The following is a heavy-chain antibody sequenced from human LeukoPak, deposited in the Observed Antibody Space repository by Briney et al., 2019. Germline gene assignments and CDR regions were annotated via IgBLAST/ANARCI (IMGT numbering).Heavy chain of an antibody. CDR1: DFSFSSYA. Sequence: GGSLRLSCVASDFSFSSYAMTWVRQAPGKGLQWVSSIGGSENSANYADSVKGRFAISRDNSKNMLYLLMNSLRAEDTALYHCARLTVVTPGAFDIWGQGTMVTVSS. J-gene: IGHJ3*02. CDR3: ARLTVVTPGAFDI. D-gene: IGHD4-23*01. V-gene: IGHV3-23*01. CDR2: IGGSENSA.